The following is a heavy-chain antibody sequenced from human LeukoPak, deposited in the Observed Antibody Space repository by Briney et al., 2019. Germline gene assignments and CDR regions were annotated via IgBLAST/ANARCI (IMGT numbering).Heavy chain of an antibody. V-gene: IGHV3-11*06. CDR2: ISSSSSYT. J-gene: IGHJ4*02. CDR3: ARGPYEDY. D-gene: IGHD3-22*01. CDR1: GFTFSNSA. Sequence: GGSLRLSCAASGFTFSNSAMSWVRQAPGKGLEWVSYISSSSSYTNYADSVKGRFTIPRDNAKNSLYLQMNSLRAEDTAVYYCARGPYEDYWGQGTLVTVSS.